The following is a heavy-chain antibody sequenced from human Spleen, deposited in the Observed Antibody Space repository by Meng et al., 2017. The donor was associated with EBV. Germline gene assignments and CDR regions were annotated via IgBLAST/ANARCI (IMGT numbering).Heavy chain of an antibody. CDR1: GYTFTTYY. CDR2: SDPSGGST. CDR3: ARGGRYDSGNYHNAYNDY. V-gene: IGHV1-46*01. Sequence: GQLLPSGASVNKPRAPGRGSCRSAGYTFTTYYIHSVRQTPGQTLELMGVSDPSGGSTSYAQKFQGRVSMTRDTSTSTVNMELSSLRSEDTAMYHCARGGRYDSGNYHNAYNDYWGQGTLVTVSS. J-gene: IGHJ4*02. D-gene: IGHD3-10*01.